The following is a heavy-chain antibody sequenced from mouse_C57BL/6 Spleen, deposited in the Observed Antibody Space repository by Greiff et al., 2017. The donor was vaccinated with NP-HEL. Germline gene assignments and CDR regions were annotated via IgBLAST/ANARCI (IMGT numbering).Heavy chain of an antibody. CDR1: GFTFSSYG. CDR2: ISSGGSYT. D-gene: IGHD4-1*01. CDR3: ARQRNWALFDY. Sequence: EVKLMESGGDLVKPGGSLKLSCAASGFTFSSYGMSWVRQTPDKRLEWVATISSGGSYTYYPDSVKGRFTISRDNAKNTLYLQMSSLKSEDTAMYYCARQRNWALFDYWGQGTTLTVSS. V-gene: IGHV5-6*01. J-gene: IGHJ2*01.